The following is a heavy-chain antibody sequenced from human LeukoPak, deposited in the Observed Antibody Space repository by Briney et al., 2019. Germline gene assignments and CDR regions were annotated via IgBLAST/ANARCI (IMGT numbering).Heavy chain of an antibody. D-gene: IGHD4-17*01. CDR1: GGSISSYY. V-gene: IGHV4-59*01. CDR3: ARDGRHDYGDHVDY. J-gene: IGHJ4*02. CDR2: IYYSGST. Sequence: PSETLSLTCTVSGGSISSYYWSWIRQPPGKGLEWIGYIYYSGSTNCNPSLKSRVTISVDTSKNQFSLKLSSVTAADTAVYYCARDGRHDYGDHVDYWGQGTLVTVSS.